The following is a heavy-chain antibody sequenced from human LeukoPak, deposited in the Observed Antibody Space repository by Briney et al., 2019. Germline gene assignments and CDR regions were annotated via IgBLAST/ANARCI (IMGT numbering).Heavy chain of an antibody. CDR3: ARWPGVVAATLPFYYYYGMDA. J-gene: IGHJ6*02. Sequence: QTGGSLRLSCAASGFTFSSYAMHWVRQAPGKGLEWVAVISYDGSNKYYADSVKGRFTISRDNSKNTLCLQMNSLRAEDTAVYYCARWPGVVAATLPFYYYYGMDAWGQGTTVTVSS. CDR2: ISYDGSNK. CDR1: GFTFSSYA. D-gene: IGHD2-15*01. V-gene: IGHV3-30-3*01.